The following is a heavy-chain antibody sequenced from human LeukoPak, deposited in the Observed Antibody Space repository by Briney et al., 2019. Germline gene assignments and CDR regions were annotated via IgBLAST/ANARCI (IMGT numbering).Heavy chain of an antibody. CDR1: GFTFSSYS. CDR2: ISSSSSTI. J-gene: IGHJ4*02. D-gene: IGHD3-10*01. CDR3: ARDLTTTMVRGVILPFDY. Sequence: GGSLRLSCAASGFTFSSYSMNWVRQGPGKGLEWVSYISSSSSTIYYADSVKGRFTISRDNAKNSLYLQMNSLRAEDTAVYYCARDLTTTMVRGVILPFDYWGQGTLVTVSS. V-gene: IGHV3-48*01.